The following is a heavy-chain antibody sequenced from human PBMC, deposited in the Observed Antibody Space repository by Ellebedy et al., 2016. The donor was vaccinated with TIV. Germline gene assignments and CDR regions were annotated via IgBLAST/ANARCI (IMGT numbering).Heavy chain of an antibody. D-gene: IGHD3-3*02. CDR1: GTVIRRFY. CDR3: ARLPTGDIFGYFDY. J-gene: IGHJ4*02. CDR2: IYSIQST. V-gene: IGHV4-4*08. Sequence: MPSETLSLTCSVSGTVIRRFYTSWNRQPPGHGLAWPEGIYSIQSTNYNPSLKSRVTISVDTSKNQFSLELNSVTAADTAVYYCARLPTGDIFGYFDYWGQGILVTVSS.